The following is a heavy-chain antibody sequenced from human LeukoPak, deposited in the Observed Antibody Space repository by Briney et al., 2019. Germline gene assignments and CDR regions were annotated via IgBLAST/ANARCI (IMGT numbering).Heavy chain of an antibody. CDR1: GDSIRGYY. J-gene: IGHJ4*02. D-gene: IGHD2-2*01. Sequence: PSETLSLTCTVSGDSIRGYYWTWIRQPPGKGLEWIGFVYHSGNTNYNPSLKSRVTISVDTSKNQFSLKLSSVTAADTAVYYCARESCSSTSCPSPLDYWGQGTLVTVSS. V-gene: IGHV4-4*08. CDR2: VYHSGNT. CDR3: ARESCSSTSCPSPLDY.